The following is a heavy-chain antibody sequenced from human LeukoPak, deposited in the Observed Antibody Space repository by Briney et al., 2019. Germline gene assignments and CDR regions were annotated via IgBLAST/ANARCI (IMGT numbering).Heavy chain of an antibody. CDR1: GGTFSSYA. J-gene: IGHJ4*02. D-gene: IGHD3-10*01. Sequence: SVKVSCKASGGTFSSYAISWVRQAPGQGLEWMGGIIPIFGTANYAQKFQGRVTITADKSTSTAYMELSSLRSEDTAVYYCAREGWYYGSGSYNNPHCFDYWGQGTLVTVSS. V-gene: IGHV1-69*06. CDR2: IIPIFGTA. CDR3: AREGWYYGSGSYNNPHCFDY.